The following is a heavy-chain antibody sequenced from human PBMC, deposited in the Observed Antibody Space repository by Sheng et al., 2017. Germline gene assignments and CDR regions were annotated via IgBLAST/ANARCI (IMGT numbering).Heavy chain of an antibody. Sequence: QVQLVESGGGVVQPGRSLRLSCAASGFTFSSYAMHWVRQAPGKGLEWVAVISYDGSNKYYADSVKGRFTISRDNSKNTLYLQMNSLRAEDTAVYYCARDGYCSGGSCYSRGYYYVLRWTSGAKGPRVTVSS. V-gene: IGHV3-30-3*01. CDR3: ARDGYCSGGSCYSRGYYYVLRWTS. D-gene: IGHD2-15*01. CDR2: ISYDGSNK. J-gene: IGHJ6*03. CDR1: GFTFSSYA.